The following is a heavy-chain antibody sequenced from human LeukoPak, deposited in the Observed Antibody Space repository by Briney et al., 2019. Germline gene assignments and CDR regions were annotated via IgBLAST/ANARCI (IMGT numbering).Heavy chain of an antibody. CDR2: IRGRGVT. Sequence: GGSLRLSCAASGFPFSNNVMSWVRQAPGRGLDWLSAIRGRGVTYYADSVKGRFTISRDNSKNMMYLQMNSLRAEDTAVYYCAKTFPYGTTWYGFCDYWGQGALVTVSS. CDR3: AKTFPYGTTWYGFCDY. J-gene: IGHJ4*02. V-gene: IGHV3-23*01. CDR1: GFPFSNNV. D-gene: IGHD3-3*01.